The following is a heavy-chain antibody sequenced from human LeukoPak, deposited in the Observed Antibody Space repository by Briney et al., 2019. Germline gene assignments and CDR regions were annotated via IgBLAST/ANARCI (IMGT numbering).Heavy chain of an antibody. CDR1: GIIVRNNY. D-gene: IGHD5-24*01. J-gene: IGHJ4*02. CDR2: IYNGGSI. Sequence: GGSLRLSCVASGIIVRNNYMTWVRQAPGKGLEWVSVIYNGGSIYYGDSVKGRFTISRDDAKSSLYLQMNSLRAEDTAIYYCTRVGYIDEGIDYWGQGTLVTVSS. V-gene: IGHV3-53*01. CDR3: TRVGYIDEGIDY.